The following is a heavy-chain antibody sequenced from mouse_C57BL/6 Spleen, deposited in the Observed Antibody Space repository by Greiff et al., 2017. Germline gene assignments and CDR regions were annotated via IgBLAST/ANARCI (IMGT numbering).Heavy chain of an antibody. CDR2: IDPSDSET. V-gene: IGHV1-52*01. CDR1: GYTFTSYW. D-gene: IGHD1-1*01. J-gene: IGHJ2*01. Sequence: QVQLQQPGAELVRPGSSVKLSCKASGYTFTSYWMHWVKQRPIQGLEWIGNIDPSDSETHYNQKFKDKATLTVDKSSSTAYMQLSSLTSEDSAVYYWARGDYGSSYYFDYWGQGTTLTVSS. CDR3: ARGDYGSSYYFDY.